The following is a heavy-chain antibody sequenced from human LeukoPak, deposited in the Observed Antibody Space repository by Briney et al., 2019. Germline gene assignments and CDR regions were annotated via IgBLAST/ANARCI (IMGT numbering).Heavy chain of an antibody. V-gene: IGHV3-48*04. Sequence: GGSLRLSCAASGFTFSSYSMNWVRQAPGKGLEWVSYISSSSSTIYYADSVKGRFTMSRDNAKNSLYLEMNSLRAEDTAVYYCARRTPGYCSGGTCYGFQHWGQGTLVTVSS. CDR3: ARRTPGYCSGGTCYGFQH. J-gene: IGHJ1*01. CDR2: ISSSSSTI. D-gene: IGHD2-15*01. CDR1: GFTFSSYS.